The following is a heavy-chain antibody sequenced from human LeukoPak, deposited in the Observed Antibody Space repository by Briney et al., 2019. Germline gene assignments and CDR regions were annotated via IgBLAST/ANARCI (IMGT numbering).Heavy chain of an antibody. V-gene: IGHV3-33*01. CDR3: AREKYSTYYDILTAYYYYYMDV. Sequence: PGRSLRLSCAASGFTFSSYGMHWVRQAPGKGLEWVAVIWYDGSNKYYADSVKGRFTISRDNAKNSLYLQMNSLRAEDTAVYYCAREKYSTYYDILTAYYYYYMDVWGKGTTVTVSS. D-gene: IGHD3-9*01. J-gene: IGHJ6*03. CDR1: GFTFSSYG. CDR2: IWYDGSNK.